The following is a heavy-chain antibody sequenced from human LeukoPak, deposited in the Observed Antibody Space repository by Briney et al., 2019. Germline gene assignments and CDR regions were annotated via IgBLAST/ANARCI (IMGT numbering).Heavy chain of an antibody. J-gene: IGHJ6*03. V-gene: IGHV4-34*01. CDR1: SGSFSGYY. CDR2: INQRGRP. CDR3: ARGVRYYDYVWGSYLDYYYYYMDV. Sequence: SETLSLTCAVCSGSFSGYYWRGIREPPGKGLEWIGEINQRGRPNYNPSLKSRVTISVVTSKNQFSLKLSSVTAADTAVYYCARGVRYYDYVWGSYLDYYYYYMDVWGKGTTVTVSS. D-gene: IGHD3-16*02.